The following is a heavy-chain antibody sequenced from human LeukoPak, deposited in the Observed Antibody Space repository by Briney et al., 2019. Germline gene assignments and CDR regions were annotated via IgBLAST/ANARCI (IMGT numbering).Heavy chain of an antibody. CDR3: AKHQDWTVTVPDY. D-gene: IGHD4-17*01. J-gene: IGHJ4*02. V-gene: IGHV3-23*01. CDR1: GFTFRNYA. Sequence: GGSLRLSCAASGFTFRNYAMSWVRQAPGKGLEWVSSISGSGVDTEYADSVKDRFPISRDNSRNTLYLQMNSLRAEDTAVYYCAKHQDWTVTVPDYWGQGTLVTVSS. CDR2: ISGSGVDT.